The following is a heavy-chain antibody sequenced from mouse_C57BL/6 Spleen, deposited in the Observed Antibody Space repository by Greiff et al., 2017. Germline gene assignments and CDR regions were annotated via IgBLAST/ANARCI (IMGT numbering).Heavy chain of an antibody. CDR3: TTRVFDY. CDR2: IDPENGDT. CDR1: GFNIKDDY. V-gene: IGHV14-4*01. J-gene: IGHJ2*01. Sequence: VQLKQSGAELVRPGASVKLSCTASGFNIKDDYMHWVKQRPEQGLEWIGWIDPENGDTEYASKFQGKATITADTSSNTAYLQRSSLTSEDTAVYYCTTRVFDYWGQGTTLTVSS.